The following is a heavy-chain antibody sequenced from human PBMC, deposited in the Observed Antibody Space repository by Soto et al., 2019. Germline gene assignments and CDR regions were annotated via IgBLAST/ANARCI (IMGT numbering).Heavy chain of an antibody. CDR1: GFTFSSYG. CDR3: AKDLAYSYGWHYYGMDV. J-gene: IGHJ6*02. Sequence: PGGSLRLSCAASGFTFSSYGMHWVRQAPGKGLEWVAVISYDGSNKYYADSVKGRFTISRDNSKNTLYLQMNSLRAEDTAVYYCAKDLAYSYGWHYYGMDVWGQGTTVTVSS. V-gene: IGHV3-30*18. CDR2: ISYDGSNK. D-gene: IGHD5-18*01.